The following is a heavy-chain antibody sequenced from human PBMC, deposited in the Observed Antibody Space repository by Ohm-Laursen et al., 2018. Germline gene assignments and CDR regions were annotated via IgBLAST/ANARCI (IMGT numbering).Heavy chain of an antibody. V-gene: IGHV1-2*02. Sequence: EASVKVSCKASGYTFTGHYMHWVRQAPGQGLERMGWINPNSGGTNYAQKFQGRVTMTSDTSISTVYMELSRLRSDDTAVYYCARDRKAVVAGLLPYWGQGTLVTVSS. D-gene: IGHD6-19*01. CDR2: INPNSGGT. J-gene: IGHJ4*02. CDR3: ARDRKAVVAGLLPY. CDR1: GYTFTGHY.